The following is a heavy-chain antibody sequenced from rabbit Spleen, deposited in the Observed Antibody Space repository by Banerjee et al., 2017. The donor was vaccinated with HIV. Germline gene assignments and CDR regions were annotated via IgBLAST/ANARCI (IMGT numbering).Heavy chain of an antibody. CDR1: GVSFSYSSY. CDR2: IDTGSSGFT. D-gene: IGHD8-1*01. J-gene: IGHJ6*01. Sequence: QSLEESGGDLVKPGASLTLTCTASGVSFSYSSYMCWVRQAPGKGLEWIACIDTGSSGFTYFATWAKGRFTISKTSSTTVTLQVTRLTAADTATYFCARDGTGGSYFALWGQGTLVTVS. CDR3: ARDGTGGSYFAL. V-gene: IGHV1S40*01.